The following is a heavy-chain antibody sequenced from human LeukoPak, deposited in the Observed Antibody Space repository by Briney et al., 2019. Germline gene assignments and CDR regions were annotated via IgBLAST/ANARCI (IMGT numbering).Heavy chain of an antibody. CDR2: INHSGST. D-gene: IGHD3-9*01. CDR1: GGSFSGYY. Sequence: SETLSLTCAVYGGSFSGYYWSWIRQPPGKGLEWIGEINHSGSTNYNPSLKSRVTISVDTSKNQFSLKPSSVTAADTAVYYCARDLGQYDILTGYYSAWFDPWGQGTLVTVSS. CDR3: ARDLGQYDILTGYYSAWFDP. J-gene: IGHJ5*02. V-gene: IGHV4-34*01.